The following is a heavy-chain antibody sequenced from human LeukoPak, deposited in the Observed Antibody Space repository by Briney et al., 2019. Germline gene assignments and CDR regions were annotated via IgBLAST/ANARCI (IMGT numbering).Heavy chain of an antibody. CDR3: ARAGVGYCSGGSCYSFSN. D-gene: IGHD2-15*01. Sequence: GSLRLLCAASGINFNCYNLKLVRPGSGKGLELGPGNFRGGSTYYADSVKGRFTISRDNSKSTLYIQMNSLRAEDTAVYYCARAGVGYCSGGSCYSFSNWGQGTLVTVSS. J-gene: IGHJ4*02. CDR1: GINFNCYN. V-gene: IGHV3-53*01. CDR2: NFRGGST.